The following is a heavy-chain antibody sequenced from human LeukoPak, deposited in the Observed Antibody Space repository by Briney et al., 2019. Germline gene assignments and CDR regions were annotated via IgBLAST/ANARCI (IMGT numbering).Heavy chain of an antibody. J-gene: IGHJ4*02. CDR2: ISGSGNVT. Sequence: GESLKISCVGSGFTFAKYAMTWVREAPGKGLEWVSVISGSGNVTYYEESVKGRLTISRDNSKRTLYLQMDSLRADDTAIYYCAKDRAGANWGQGTLVLVSS. V-gene: IGHV3-23*01. CDR3: AKDRAGAN. CDR1: GFTFAKYA.